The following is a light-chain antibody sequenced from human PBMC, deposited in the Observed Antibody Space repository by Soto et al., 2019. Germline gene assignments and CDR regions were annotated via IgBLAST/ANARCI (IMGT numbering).Light chain of an antibody. CDR1: QSVSNNY. J-gene: IGKJ1*01. CDR2: GAS. V-gene: IGKV3-20*01. Sequence: EIVLTQSPGTLSLSPGERATLSCRASQSVSNNYLDWYQQKPGQAPRLLIYGASNRATGIPDRFSGSGSGTDFTLTISRLEPEEFAVYYGQQYGSSGRFGQGTKVVIK. CDR3: QQYGSSGR.